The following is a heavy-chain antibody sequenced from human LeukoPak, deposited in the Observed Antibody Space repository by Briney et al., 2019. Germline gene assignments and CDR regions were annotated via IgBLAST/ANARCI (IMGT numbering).Heavy chain of an antibody. D-gene: IGHD1-26*01. Sequence: PGGSLRLSCAASGFTFSRYWMSSVRQALGKGLELVANIKQAGSARFYGDSVKCRFTVSRDNAKNSLYIQMNSLRSEDTAVYYCARDREGSRDAFDIWGQGTMVTVSA. CDR1: GFTFSRYW. CDR3: ARDREGSRDAFDI. CDR2: IKQAGSAR. V-gene: IGHV3-7*01. J-gene: IGHJ3*02.